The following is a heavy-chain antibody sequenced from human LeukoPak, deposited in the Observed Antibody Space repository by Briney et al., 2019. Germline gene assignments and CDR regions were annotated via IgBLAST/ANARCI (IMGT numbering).Heavy chain of an antibody. J-gene: IGHJ4*02. CDR2: IRYDGSDI. CDR1: KFTFSSYN. V-gene: IGHV3-30*02. CDR3: GSYGSGSFPGY. Sequence: GGSLRLSCAASKFTFSSYNMHWVRQAPGKGPQWVAYIRYDGSDILYADSVKGRFTIPRDNSNNTLFMQMNSLRIEDTPVYYCGSYGSGSFPGYRGQGTLVTVSS. D-gene: IGHD3-10*01.